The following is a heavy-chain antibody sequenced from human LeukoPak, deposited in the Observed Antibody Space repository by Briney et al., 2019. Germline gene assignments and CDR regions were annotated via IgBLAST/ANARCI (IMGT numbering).Heavy chain of an antibody. Sequence: GSLRLSCAASGFTFSSYAMHWVRQAPGKGLEWVAVISYDEFDKYYADSVRGRITVSRDNSKNTLYLQMNSLRVEDTAVYYCARDARADSYGLYFDYWGQGTLVTVSS. D-gene: IGHD5-18*01. CDR2: ISYDEFDK. CDR3: ARDARADSYGLYFDY. CDR1: GFTFSSYA. J-gene: IGHJ4*02. V-gene: IGHV3-30*04.